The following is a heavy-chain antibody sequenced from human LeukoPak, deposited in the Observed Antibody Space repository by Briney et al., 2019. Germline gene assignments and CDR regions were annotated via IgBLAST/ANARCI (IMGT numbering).Heavy chain of an antibody. D-gene: IGHD6-19*01. CDR1: GFTFSTYA. J-gene: IGHJ5*02. Sequence: GGSLRLSCAASGFTFSTYAIHWVRQAPGKGLEYVSAISSNGGSTFYANSVKGRFIVSRDNSKNTLYLQMGSLRAEDLAVYYCARAKAVAGTGGDNWFDPWGQGTLVTVSS. CDR3: ARAKAVAGTGGDNWFDP. V-gene: IGHV3-64*01. CDR2: ISSNGGST.